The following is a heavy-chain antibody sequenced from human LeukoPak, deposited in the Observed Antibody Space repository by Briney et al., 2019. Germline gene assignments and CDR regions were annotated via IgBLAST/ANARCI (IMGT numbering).Heavy chain of an antibody. V-gene: IGHV1-69*13. J-gene: IGHJ4*02. D-gene: IGHD3-9*01. CDR3: AREYILTAYYGDY. Sequence: SVKVSCKASGGTFSSYAISWVRQAPGQGLEWMGGIIPIFGTANYAQKFQGRVTITADESTSTAYMELSRLRSDDTAVYYCAREYILTAYYGDYWGQGTLVTVSS. CDR1: GGTFSSYA. CDR2: IIPIFGTA.